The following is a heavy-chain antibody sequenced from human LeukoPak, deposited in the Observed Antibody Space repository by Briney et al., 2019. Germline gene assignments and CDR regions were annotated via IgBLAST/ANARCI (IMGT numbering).Heavy chain of an antibody. CDR2: ISSSSTK. CDR3: ARAAWDY. V-gene: IGHV3-48*01. J-gene: IGHJ4*02. CDR1: GFTFSSYS. D-gene: IGHD6-25*01. Sequence: GGSLRLSCAASGFTFSSYSMNWVRQAPGKGLEWVSYISSSSTKFYADSVKGRFTISRDNAKDSLYLQMNSLRAEDTAVYYCARAAWDYWGQGTLVTVSS.